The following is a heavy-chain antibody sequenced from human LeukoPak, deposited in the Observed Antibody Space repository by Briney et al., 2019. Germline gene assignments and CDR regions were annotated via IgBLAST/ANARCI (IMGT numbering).Heavy chain of an antibody. D-gene: IGHD3-10*01. CDR2: INHSGST. J-gene: IGHJ5*02. CDR1: GGSFSGYC. CDR3: ARGPINYYLNWFDP. V-gene: IGHV4-34*01. Sequence: SETLSLTCAVYGGSFSGYCWSWIRQPPGKGLEWIGEINHSGSTNYNPSLKSRVTISVDTSKNQFSLKLSSVTAADTAVYYCARGPINYYLNWFDPWGQGTLVTVSS.